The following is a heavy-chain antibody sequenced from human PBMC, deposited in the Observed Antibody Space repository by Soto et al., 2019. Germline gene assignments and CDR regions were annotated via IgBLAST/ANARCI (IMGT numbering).Heavy chain of an antibody. V-gene: IGHV1-2*04. CDR2: INPNSGGT. Sequence: ASVKVSCKASGYTFTGYYMHWVRQAPGQGLEWMGWINPNSGGTNYAQKFQGWVTMTRDTSISTAYMELSRLGSDDTAVYYCARGDRFLELFPPDYWGQGTLVTVSS. D-gene: IGHD3-3*01. J-gene: IGHJ4*02. CDR3: ARGDRFLELFPPDY. CDR1: GYTFTGYY.